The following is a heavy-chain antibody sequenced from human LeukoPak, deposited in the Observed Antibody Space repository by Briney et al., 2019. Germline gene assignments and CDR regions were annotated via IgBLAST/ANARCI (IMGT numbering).Heavy chain of an antibody. CDR1: GFTFSSYA. J-gene: IGHJ4*02. Sequence: GGSLRLSCAASGFTFSSYAMHWVRHAPGKGLEWVAVISYDGSNKYYADSVKGRFTISRDNSKNTLYLQMNSLRAEDTAVYYCARDQHSPYYGSGSHHDYWGQGTLVTVSS. D-gene: IGHD3-10*01. CDR2: ISYDGSNK. CDR3: ARDQHSPYYGSGSHHDY. V-gene: IGHV3-30*04.